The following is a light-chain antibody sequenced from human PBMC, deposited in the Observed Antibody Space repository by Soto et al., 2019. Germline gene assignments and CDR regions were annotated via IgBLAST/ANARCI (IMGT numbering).Light chain of an antibody. J-gene: IGKJ2*01. V-gene: IGKV3-20*01. Sequence: ENVLTQSPATLSLSPGEGATLSCRASQSINTYLAWYQQKPGQAPRLLIYDASKRATGIPARFSGSGSGTNFTLTISSLEPEDFAVYYCQQYGRSPFTFGQGTKLQIK. CDR1: QSINTY. CDR3: QQYGRSPFT. CDR2: DAS.